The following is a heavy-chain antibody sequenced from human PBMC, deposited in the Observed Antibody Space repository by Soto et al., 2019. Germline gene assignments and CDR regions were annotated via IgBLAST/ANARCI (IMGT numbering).Heavy chain of an antibody. D-gene: IGHD3-10*01. CDR3: ASGAKLGGDLDV. CDR2: IIPVLDLA. J-gene: IGHJ6*02. Sequence: QAQLVQSGAEVKKPGSSVNVSCKASGGTFNRESFSWVRQAPGQGLQWLGRIIPVLDLADYAQKFEGRVTIPADTSTTSAYLDLRGLGSHDTAVYYWASGAKLGGDLDVWGQGTPVTVSS. CDR1: GGTFNRES. V-gene: IGHV1-69*02.